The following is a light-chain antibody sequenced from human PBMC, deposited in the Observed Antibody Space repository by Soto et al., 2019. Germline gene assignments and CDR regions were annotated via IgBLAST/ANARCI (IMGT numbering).Light chain of an antibody. Sequence: QSVLTQPASVSGSPGQSITVSCTGTTNDVGGYNFVAWYQQHPGKAPKLIIYEVSFRPSGVSNRFSGSKSGNTASLTISGLQDEDEADYYCASYTSRATLAFGGGTKLTVL. CDR3: ASYTSRATLA. J-gene: IGLJ2*01. CDR1: TNDVGGYNF. V-gene: IGLV2-14*01. CDR2: EVS.